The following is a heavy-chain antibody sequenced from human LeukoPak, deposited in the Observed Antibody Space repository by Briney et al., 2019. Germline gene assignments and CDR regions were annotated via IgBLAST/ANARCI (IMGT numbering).Heavy chain of an antibody. D-gene: IGHD6-13*01. J-gene: IGHJ4*02. CDR3: AKDRRALYSVAAAGTFDY. Sequence: GGSLRLSCAASGFTFSSYGMHWVRQAPGKGLEWVAVISYDGSNKYYADSVKGRFTISRDNSKNTLYLQMNSLRAEDTAVYYCAKDRRALYSVAAAGTFDYWGQGTLVTVSS. CDR1: GFTFSSYG. V-gene: IGHV3-30*18. CDR2: ISYDGSNK.